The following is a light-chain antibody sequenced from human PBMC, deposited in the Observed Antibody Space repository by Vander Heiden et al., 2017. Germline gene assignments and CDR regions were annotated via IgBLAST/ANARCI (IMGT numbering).Light chain of an antibody. Sequence: DIHMTQSPSSLSVSVGDRVTIFCRASQSISSFLAWYQVKPGKAPKLLIFGASNLHGGVPSRFSGSGSGIDFTLTINSLQPDDFATYFCQQTFNTPRTFGQGTKVEIK. J-gene: IGKJ1*01. CDR3: QQTFNTPRT. CDR1: QSISSF. V-gene: IGKV1-39*01. CDR2: GAS.